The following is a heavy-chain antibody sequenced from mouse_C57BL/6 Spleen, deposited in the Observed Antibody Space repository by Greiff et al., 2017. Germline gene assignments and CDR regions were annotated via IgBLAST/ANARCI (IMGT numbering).Heavy chain of an antibody. CDR3: ARWVYYGSSSYYAMDD. CDR1: GYTFTDYY. V-gene: IGHV1-76*01. Sequence: QVQLQQSGAELVRPGASVKLSCKASGYTFTDYYINWVKQRPGQGLEWIARIYPGSGNTYYNEKFKGKATLTAEKSSSTAYMQLSSLTSEDSAVYCCARWVYYGSSSYYAMDDWGQGTSVTVSS. J-gene: IGHJ4*01. D-gene: IGHD1-1*01. CDR2: IYPGSGNT.